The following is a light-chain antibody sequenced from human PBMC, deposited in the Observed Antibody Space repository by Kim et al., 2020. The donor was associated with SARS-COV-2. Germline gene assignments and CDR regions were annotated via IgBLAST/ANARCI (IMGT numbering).Light chain of an antibody. CDR1: YSNIGSNY. CDR2: RNN. Sequence: GQRVTISCSGSYSNIGSNYVFWYQHLPGTAPKLLIYRNNQRPSGVPDRFSGSKSGTSASLAISGLRSEDEGDYYCAAWDEYLSGVVFGGGTKVTVL. V-gene: IGLV1-47*01. J-gene: IGLJ2*01. CDR3: AAWDEYLSGVV.